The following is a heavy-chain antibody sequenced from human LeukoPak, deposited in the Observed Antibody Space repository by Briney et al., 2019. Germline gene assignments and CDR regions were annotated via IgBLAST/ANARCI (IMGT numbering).Heavy chain of an antibody. CDR2: IYYSGST. CDR1: GGSISSSSYY. D-gene: IGHD6-19*01. V-gene: IGHV4-39*01. J-gene: IGHJ4*02. CDR3: ARQSYSSAWYFFAY. Sequence: SETLSLTCTVSGGSISSSSYYWGWIRQPPGKGLEWIGSIYYSGSTNYNPSLKSRVTISVDTSKNQFSLKLSSVTAADTAVYYCARQSYSSAWYFFAYWGQGTLVTVSS.